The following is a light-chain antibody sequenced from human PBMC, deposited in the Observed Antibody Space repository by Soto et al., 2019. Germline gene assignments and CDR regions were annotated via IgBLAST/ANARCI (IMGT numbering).Light chain of an antibody. CDR3: SSYTGGSTPYV. Sequence: QSALTQPASVSASPGQSITISCTGTSSDVGAYNYVSWYQHHPGKAPKLMIHDVSNRPSGISNRFSGSKSGNTASLTISGLQADDEADYYCSSYTGGSTPYVFGTGTKV. V-gene: IGLV2-14*03. CDR1: SSDVGAYNY. CDR2: DVS. J-gene: IGLJ1*01.